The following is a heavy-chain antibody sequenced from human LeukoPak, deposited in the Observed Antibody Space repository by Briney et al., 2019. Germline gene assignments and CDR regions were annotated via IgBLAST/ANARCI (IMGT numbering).Heavy chain of an antibody. CDR3: ARGSGYSRM. CDR1: GFFVSDNY. D-gene: IGHD3-3*01. Sequence: GGSLRLSCTASGFFVSDNYMSWVRRAPGKGLEFVSVIYSGGSTYYAGSLQGRFTISRDSSKNTVYLQMNSLRGDDTGVYYCARGSGYSRMWGQGTLVTVSS. CDR2: IYSGGST. J-gene: IGHJ4*02. V-gene: IGHV3-66*01.